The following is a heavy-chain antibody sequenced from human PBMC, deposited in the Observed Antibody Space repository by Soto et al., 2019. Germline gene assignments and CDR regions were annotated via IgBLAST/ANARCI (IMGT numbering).Heavy chain of an antibody. D-gene: IGHD2-15*01. Sequence: SETLSLTCAVSGGSLSGYYWTWIRQSPVKGLEWIGEILHSGSTNYNPSLKSRVTISVDTSKNQFSLKLTSVTAADTAVYYCARVASGGTYDAFDIWGQGTMVNVSS. CDR1: GGSLSGYY. V-gene: IGHV4-34*12. J-gene: IGHJ3*02. CDR3: ARVASGGTYDAFDI. CDR2: ILHSGST.